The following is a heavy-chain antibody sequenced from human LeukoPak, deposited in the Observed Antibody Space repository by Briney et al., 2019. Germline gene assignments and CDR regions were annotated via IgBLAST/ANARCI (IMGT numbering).Heavy chain of an antibody. V-gene: IGHV3-48*04. J-gene: IGHJ4*02. CDR3: MAESSTSWEGY. CDR1: GFPFSSYS. D-gene: IGHD1-26*01. Sequence: GGSLRLSCAASGFPFSSYSMNWVRQAPGKGLEWVSYISSSSTIYYAASVKGRFTISRDNAKNSLYLQMNSLRAEDTAVYYCMAESSTSWEGYWGQGTLVTVSS. CDR2: ISSSSTI.